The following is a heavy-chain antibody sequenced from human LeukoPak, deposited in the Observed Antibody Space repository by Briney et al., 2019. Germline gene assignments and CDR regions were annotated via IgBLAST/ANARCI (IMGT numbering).Heavy chain of an antibody. J-gene: IGHJ4*02. D-gene: IGHD2-15*01. CDR1: GYTFTSYD. CDR2: MNPNSGNT. V-gene: IGHV1-8*01. Sequence: ASVKVSCKASGYTFTSYDINWVRQATGQGLEWMGWMNPNSGNTAYAQKFQGRVTMTRNTSISTAYMELSSLRSEDTAVYYCASSVYCSGGSRYSSFDYWGQGTLVTVSS. CDR3: ASSVYCSGGSRYSSFDY.